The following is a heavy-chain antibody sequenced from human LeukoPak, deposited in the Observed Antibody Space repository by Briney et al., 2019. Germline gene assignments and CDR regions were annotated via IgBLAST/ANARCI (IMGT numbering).Heavy chain of an antibody. CDR1: VYTFTSYG. J-gene: IGHJ6*02. Sequence: GASVNVSCKASVYTFTSYGISWVRQAPGQGLEWMGWISAYNGNTNYAQKLQGRVTMTTDTSTSTAYMELRSLRSDDTAVYYCARVGWSPPDYYYGMDVWGQGTTVTVSS. D-gene: IGHD3-3*01. V-gene: IGHV1-18*01. CDR2: ISAYNGNT. CDR3: ARVGWSPPDYYYGMDV.